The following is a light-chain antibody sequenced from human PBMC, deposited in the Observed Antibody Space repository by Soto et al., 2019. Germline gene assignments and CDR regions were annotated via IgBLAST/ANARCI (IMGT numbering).Light chain of an antibody. Sequence: DIQMTQSPSTLSASVGDRVTITCRASQSISTWLAWYQQRPGKAPKLLIYKASSLQSGVPLRFSGSGSGTEFTLTISSLQPDDFAIYYCQQYNSYTYTFGQGTKLEIK. V-gene: IGKV1-5*03. CDR1: QSISTW. CDR2: KAS. J-gene: IGKJ2*01. CDR3: QQYNSYTYT.